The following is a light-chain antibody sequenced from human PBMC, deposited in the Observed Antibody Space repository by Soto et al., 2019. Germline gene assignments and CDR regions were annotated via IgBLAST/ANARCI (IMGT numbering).Light chain of an antibody. V-gene: IGLV2-23*01. CDR3: CSYAGSSTPYV. CDR1: SSDVGSYNL. J-gene: IGLJ1*01. CDR2: EGS. Sequence: QSVLTQPASVSGSPGQSITISCTETSSDVGSYNLVSWYQQHPGKAPKLMIYEGSKRPSRVSNRFSGSKSGNTASLTISGLQAEDEADYYCCSYAGSSTPYVFGTGTKVTVL.